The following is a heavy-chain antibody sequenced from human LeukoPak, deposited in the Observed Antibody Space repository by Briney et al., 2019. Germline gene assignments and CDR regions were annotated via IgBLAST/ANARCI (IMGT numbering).Heavy chain of an antibody. J-gene: IGHJ4*02. CDR3: ASYGMATIQFFDY. CDR1: GGSISAYY. D-gene: IGHD5-24*01. CDR2: ISYSGST. Sequence: KPSETLSLTCTVSGGSISAYYWSWIRQPPGKGLEWIGYISYSGSTKYNPSLKSRVTISVDTSKNQFSLKLSSVTAADTAVYYCASYGMATIQFFDYWGQGTLFTVSS. V-gene: IGHV4-59*01.